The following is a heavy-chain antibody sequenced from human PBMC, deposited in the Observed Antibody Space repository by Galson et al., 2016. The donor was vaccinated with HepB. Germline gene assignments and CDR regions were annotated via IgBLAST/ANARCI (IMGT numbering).Heavy chain of an antibody. Sequence: QSGAEVKKPGESLTISCKGSGYSFTNYWIGWVRQMPGKGLEWMGIIYPGDSNIRYSPSFQGQVTISADKSINTAYLQWSSLRASDTAMYFCARSYYGSGSYSVDYFDFWGQGTLVTVSS. J-gene: IGHJ4*02. D-gene: IGHD3-10*01. CDR1: GYSFTNYW. CDR3: ARSYYGSGSYSVDYFDF. V-gene: IGHV5-51*01. CDR2: IYPGDSNI.